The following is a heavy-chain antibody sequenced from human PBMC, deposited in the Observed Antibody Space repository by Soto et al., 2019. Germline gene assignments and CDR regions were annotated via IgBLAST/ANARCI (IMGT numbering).Heavy chain of an antibody. Sequence: QVQLVQSGAEVKKPGASVKVSCKASGYTFTSYYMHWVRQAPGQGLEWMGIINPSGGSTSYAQKFRGRVTMTRDTSTSTVYMELSSLRSEDTAVYYCARDLPVDIVATTPGDYWGQGTLVTVSS. CDR1: GYTFTSYY. CDR3: ARDLPVDIVATTPGDY. CDR2: INPSGGST. V-gene: IGHV1-46*01. D-gene: IGHD5-12*01. J-gene: IGHJ4*02.